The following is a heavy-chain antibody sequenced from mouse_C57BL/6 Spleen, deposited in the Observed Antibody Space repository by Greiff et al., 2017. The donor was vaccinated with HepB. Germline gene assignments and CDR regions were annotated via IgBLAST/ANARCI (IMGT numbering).Heavy chain of an antibody. J-gene: IGHJ1*03. D-gene: IGHD1-1*01. Sequence: EVQGVESGEGLVKPGGSLKLSCAASGFTFSSYAMSWVRQTPEKRLEWVAYISSGGDYIYYADTVKGRFTISRDNARNTLYLQMSSLKSEDTAMYYCTRVDYYGSSYDVWGTGTTVTVSS. CDR2: ISSGGDYI. CDR3: TRVDYYGSSYDV. CDR1: GFTFSSYA. V-gene: IGHV5-9-1*02.